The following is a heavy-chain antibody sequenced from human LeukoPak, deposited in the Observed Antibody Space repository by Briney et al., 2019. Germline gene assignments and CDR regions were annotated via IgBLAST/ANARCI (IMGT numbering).Heavy chain of an antibody. CDR1: GFTFDDYA. CDR3: AKEVHSRHPHYYDGGVFDY. Sequence: SGGSLRLSCAASGFTFDDYAMHWVRQAPGKGLEWVSGISWNSGSIGYADSVKGRFTISRDNAKNSLYLQMNSLRAEDTALYYCAKEVHSRHPHYYDGGVFDYWGQGTLVTVSS. CDR2: ISWNSGSI. J-gene: IGHJ4*02. D-gene: IGHD3-22*01. V-gene: IGHV3-9*01.